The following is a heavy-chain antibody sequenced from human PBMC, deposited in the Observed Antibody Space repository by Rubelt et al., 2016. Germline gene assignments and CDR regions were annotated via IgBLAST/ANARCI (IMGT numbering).Heavy chain of an antibody. Sequence: EVQLVESGGGLVQPGGSLRLSCAASGFTFSSYSMNWVRQAPGKGLEWVSDLSGSGGSTYYADSVKGRFTISRDNSKNTIYLQMNSLRGEDTAVYYCAKGTDARPRYGVDVWGQGTTVTVSS. V-gene: IGHV3-23*04. CDR3: AKGTDARPRYGVDV. CDR2: LSGSGGST. J-gene: IGHJ6*02. CDR1: GFTFSSYS.